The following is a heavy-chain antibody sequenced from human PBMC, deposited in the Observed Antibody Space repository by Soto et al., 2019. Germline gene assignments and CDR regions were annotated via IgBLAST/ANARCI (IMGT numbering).Heavy chain of an antibody. V-gene: IGHV1-58*01. CDR3: AAFDPGPMGFDP. Sequence: GASVKVSCKASGYTFTFSSSAVQWVRQARGQRLEWIGKIVVGSGNTNYAQKFQERVTITRDMSTSTAYMELSSLRSEDTAFYYCAAFDPGPMGFDPWGQGTLVTSPQ. D-gene: IGHD3-9*01. CDR1: GYTFTFSSSA. CDR2: IVVGSGNT. J-gene: IGHJ5*02.